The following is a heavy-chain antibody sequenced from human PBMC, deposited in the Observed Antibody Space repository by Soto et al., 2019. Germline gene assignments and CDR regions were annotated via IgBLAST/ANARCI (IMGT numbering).Heavy chain of an antibody. CDR3: ARDLGGEWPSYYYNYGMDV. CDR1: GFTFDHWT. J-gene: IGHJ6*02. CDR2: ISSSGSYI. V-gene: IGHV3-21*04. D-gene: IGHD3-3*01. Sequence: PGGSLRLSCVTSGFTFDHWTMNWVRQAPGKGLEWVSSISSSGSYIFYADSVQGRFTISRDTAKKSLFLQMDSLRADDTAIYYCARDLGGEWPSYYYNYGMDVWGHGTTVTVSS.